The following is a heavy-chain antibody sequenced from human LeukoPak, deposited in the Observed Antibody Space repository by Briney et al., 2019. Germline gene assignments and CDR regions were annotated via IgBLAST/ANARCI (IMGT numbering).Heavy chain of an antibody. CDR1: GFTFSDYY. D-gene: IGHD4-11*01. J-gene: IGHJ6*03. CDR2: ISSSGSTI. V-gene: IGHV3-11*04. Sequence: PGGSLRLSCAASGFTFSDYYMSWIRQAPGKGLEWVSYISSSGSTIYYADSVKGRFTISRDNAKNSLYLQMNSQRAEDTAVYYCARDHYIAVYYFYMDVWGKGTTVTVSS. CDR3: ARDHYIAVYYFYMDV.